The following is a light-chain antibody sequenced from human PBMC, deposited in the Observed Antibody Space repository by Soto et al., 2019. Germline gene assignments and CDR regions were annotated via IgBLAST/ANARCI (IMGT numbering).Light chain of an antibody. Sequence: QSVLTQPASVSGSPGQTITIACTGTSSDVGSYNLVSWYQQHPGNAPKLIIYEGRKRPSGVANRFSCSKSGNTASLTISGLQAEDEADYYCCSDAGMSTDVFGTGTKLTVL. V-gene: IGLV2-23*01. CDR1: SSDVGSYNL. CDR3: CSDAGMSTDV. J-gene: IGLJ1*01. CDR2: EGR.